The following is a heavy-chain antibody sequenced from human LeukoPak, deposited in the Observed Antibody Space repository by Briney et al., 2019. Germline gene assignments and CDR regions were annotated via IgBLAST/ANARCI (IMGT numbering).Heavy chain of an antibody. CDR3: TRNRGIATAGILQAPHDY. J-gene: IGHJ4*02. CDR1: GFAFGDYA. CDR2: IRSKPYGETT. V-gene: IGHV3-49*04. Sequence: GGSLRLSRSASGFAFGDYAMSWVRQAPGGGLEWVGFIRSKPYGETTEYAASAKGRFTISRDDSKNIVYLQMNSLKVEDTALYYCTRNRGIATAGILQAPHDYWGQGTHVTVSS. D-gene: IGHD6-13*01.